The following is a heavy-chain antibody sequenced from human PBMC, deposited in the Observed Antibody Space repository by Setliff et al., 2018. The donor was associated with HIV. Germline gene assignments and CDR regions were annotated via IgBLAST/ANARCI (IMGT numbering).Heavy chain of an antibody. Sequence: SETLSLTCTVSGGSISAYFWTWIRQPAGKGLEWIGRIYSGGSTNYNPSLNSRGTMSVDTSKNQFSLKLNSVTAADTAVYYCARDLPDLTGRSLDPWGQGSRVAVSS. D-gene: IGHD7-27*01. J-gene: IGHJ5*02. V-gene: IGHV4-4*07. CDR1: GGSISAYF. CDR3: ARDLPDLTGRSLDP. CDR2: IYSGGST.